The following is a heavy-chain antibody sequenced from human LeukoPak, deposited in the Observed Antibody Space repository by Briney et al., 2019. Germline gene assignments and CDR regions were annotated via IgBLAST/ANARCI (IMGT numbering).Heavy chain of an antibody. CDR1: GFTFSSYS. J-gene: IGHJ4*02. V-gene: IGHV3-21*01. CDR3: ARVGVDSSGWTFDY. CDR2: ISSSSSYV. D-gene: IGHD6-19*01. Sequence: GGSLRLSCAASGFTFSSYSMNWVRQAPGKGLEWVSSISSSSSYVYYADSVKGRFTISRDNAKNSLYLQMNSLRAEDTAVYYCARVGVDSSGWTFDYWGQGTLVTVSS.